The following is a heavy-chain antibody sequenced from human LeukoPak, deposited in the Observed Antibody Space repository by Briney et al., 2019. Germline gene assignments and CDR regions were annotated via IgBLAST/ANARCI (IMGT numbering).Heavy chain of an antibody. D-gene: IGHD6-13*01. Sequence: SETLSLTCTVSGGSISSSSYYWGWIRQPPGKGLEWSGSSYYSGSTYYNPSLKSRVIISVDTTKNQFSLKLSSVTAADMAFYFCARRLYSSSVFDYWGQGTLVTVSS. CDR2: SYYSGST. CDR1: GGSISSSSYY. J-gene: IGHJ4*02. V-gene: IGHV4-39*01. CDR3: ARRLYSSSVFDY.